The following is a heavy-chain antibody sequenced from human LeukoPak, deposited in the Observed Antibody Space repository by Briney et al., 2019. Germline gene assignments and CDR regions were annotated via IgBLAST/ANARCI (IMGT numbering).Heavy chain of an antibody. V-gene: IGHV4-4*07. J-gene: IGHJ3*02. D-gene: IGHD3-22*01. CDR1: GGSISSYY. CDR2: IYTSGST. CDR3: ARESDSIVPDAFDI. Sequence: SETLSLTCSVSGGSISSYYWSWIRQPPGKGLEWIGRIYTSGSTNYNPSLKSRVTMSVDTSKNQFSLKLSSVSAADTAVYYCARESDSIVPDAFDIWGQGTMVTVSS.